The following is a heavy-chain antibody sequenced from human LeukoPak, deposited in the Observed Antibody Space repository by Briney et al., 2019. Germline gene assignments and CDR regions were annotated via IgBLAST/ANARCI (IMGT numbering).Heavy chain of an antibody. CDR2: IYYTGST. Sequence: SETLSLTCTVSGGSMSSYYWSWIRQPPGKGLEYIGYIYYTGSTYYNPSLKSRVTISVGTSKNQFSLRLSSVTAADTAVYYCTRDATAGNFDYWGQGTLVTVLS. CDR3: TRDATAGNFDY. V-gene: IGHV4-59*01. CDR1: GGSMSSYY. J-gene: IGHJ4*02. D-gene: IGHD6-13*01.